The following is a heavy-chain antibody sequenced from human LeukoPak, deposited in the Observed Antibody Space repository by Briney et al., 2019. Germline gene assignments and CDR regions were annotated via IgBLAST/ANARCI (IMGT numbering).Heavy chain of an antibody. CDR2: INPDGRDT. CDR3: ARASFQRWLQLGGD. V-gene: IGHV3-7*01. D-gene: IGHD5-24*01. Sequence: PGGSLRLSCVVSGFTFNRCWMNWVRQAPGEGLEWVAHINPDGRDTYYVDSVKGRFTISRDNAQNSMYLQMNSLRDEDTAVYYCARASFQRWLQLGGDWGQGALVTVSS. J-gene: IGHJ4*02. CDR1: GFTFNRCW.